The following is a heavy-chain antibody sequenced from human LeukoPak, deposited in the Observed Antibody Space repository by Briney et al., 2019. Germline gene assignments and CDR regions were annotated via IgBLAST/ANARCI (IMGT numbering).Heavy chain of an antibody. CDR2: IYSGGST. V-gene: IGHV3-66*01. J-gene: IGHJ4*02. Sequence: PGGSLRLSCAASGFTVSSNYMSWVRQAPGKGLEWVSVIYSGGSTYYADSVKGRFTISRDNSKNTLYLQMNSLRAEDTAVYYCARDLRYYDSSGYYFIDYWGQGTLVTVSS. CDR3: ARDLRYYDSSGYYFIDY. D-gene: IGHD3-22*01. CDR1: GFTVSSNY.